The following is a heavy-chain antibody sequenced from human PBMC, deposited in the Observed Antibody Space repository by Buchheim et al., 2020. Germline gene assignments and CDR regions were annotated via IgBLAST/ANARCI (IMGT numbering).Heavy chain of an antibody. J-gene: IGHJ4*02. CDR3: ALDTGASGGTSPGY. CDR1: GYTFTSYY. Sequence: QVQLVQSGAEVKKPGASVKVSCKASGYTFTSYYVHWVRQAPGQGLEWMGIINPSGAGTSYSQKFQGRVTMTRDKSTSNSYMGLGSLRSAHTAVYYCALDTGASGGTSPGYWGEGTL. CDR2: INPSGAGT. V-gene: IGHV1-46*01. D-gene: IGHD6-13*01.